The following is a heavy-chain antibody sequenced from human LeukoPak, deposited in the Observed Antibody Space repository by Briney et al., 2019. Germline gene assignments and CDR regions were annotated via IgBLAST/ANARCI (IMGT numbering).Heavy chain of an antibody. CDR3: ARVDCSGGSCPLDY. J-gene: IGHJ4*02. V-gene: IGHV1-69*05. Sequence: SVKVSCKASGGTFSSYAISWVRQAPGQGLEWMGGIIPIFGTANYAQKFQGRVTITTDESTSTAYMELSSLRSEDTAVYYCARVDCSGGSCPLDYWGQGTLVTVSS. CDR1: GGTFSSYA. CDR2: IIPIFGTA. D-gene: IGHD2-15*01.